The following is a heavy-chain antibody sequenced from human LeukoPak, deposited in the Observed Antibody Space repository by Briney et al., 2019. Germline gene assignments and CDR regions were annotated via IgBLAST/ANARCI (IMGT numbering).Heavy chain of an antibody. CDR1: GYTFTSYG. CDR2: ISAYNGNT. D-gene: IGHD2-15*01. J-gene: IGHJ3*02. Sequence: ASVKVSCKASGYTFTSYGTSWVRQAPGRGLEWMGSISAYNGNTNYAQKLQGRVTMTTDTSTSTAYMELRSLRSDDTAVYYCARDRGGIVVVVAVYDAFDIWGQGTMVTVSS. V-gene: IGHV1-18*04. CDR3: ARDRGGIVVVVAVYDAFDI.